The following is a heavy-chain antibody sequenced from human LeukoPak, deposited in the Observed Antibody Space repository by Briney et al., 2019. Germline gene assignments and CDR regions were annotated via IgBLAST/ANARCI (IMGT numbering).Heavy chain of an antibody. CDR1: GFTFSSYA. Sequence: PGGSLRLSCTASGFTFSSYAMSWVRQPPGKGLEWIGSIYYSGSTYYSPSLKSRVTISVDTSKNQFSLKLSSVTAADTAVYYCARIIEMATIFAPFDPWGQGTLVTVSS. CDR2: IYYSGST. D-gene: IGHD5-24*01. V-gene: IGHV4-39*01. CDR3: ARIIEMATIFAPFDP. J-gene: IGHJ5*02.